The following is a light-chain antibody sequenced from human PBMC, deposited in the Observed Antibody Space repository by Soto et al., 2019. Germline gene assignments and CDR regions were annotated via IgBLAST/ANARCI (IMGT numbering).Light chain of an antibody. CDR2: GAS. CDR1: QSFSASF. CDR3: QQYGSSPRT. Sequence: EIVLTQSPGTLSLSPGERATLSCRASQSFSASFLAWYQQKPGQAPRLLIFGASSRATGIPDRLSGSGSGTDFTLTISRLEPEDFAVYYCQQYGSSPRTFGQGTKVEI. V-gene: IGKV3-20*01. J-gene: IGKJ1*01.